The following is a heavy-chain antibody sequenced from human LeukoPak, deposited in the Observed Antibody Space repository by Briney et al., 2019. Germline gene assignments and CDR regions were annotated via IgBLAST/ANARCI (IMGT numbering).Heavy chain of an antibody. CDR2: ISPKSGVT. CDR3: ARPEGSYYYGPGVWFDP. Sequence: ASVKVSCKASGYRFTGYYMHWVRQAPGQGLEWMGWISPKSGVTNYAQKFQGRVTMTSDTSISTAYMELSRLTSDDTAVYYCARPEGSYYYGPGVWFDPWGQGTLVTVSS. J-gene: IGHJ5*02. V-gene: IGHV1-2*02. CDR1: GYRFTGYY. D-gene: IGHD3-10*01.